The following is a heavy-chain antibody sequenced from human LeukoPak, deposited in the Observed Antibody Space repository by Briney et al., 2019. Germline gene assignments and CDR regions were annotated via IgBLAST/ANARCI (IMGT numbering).Heavy chain of an antibody. CDR2: VSYSGSP. D-gene: IGHD4-11*01. J-gene: IGHJ4*02. CDR3: ARPLTGYSNSFVF. Sequence: PSETLSLTCTVSGGSIRSSSYYWGWIRQPPGKGLEWLGSVSYSGSPYYNPSLKSRVTISIDTSNNQFSLRLTSVTAADTAVYYCARPLTGYSNSFVFWGQGALVTVSS. CDR1: GGSIRSSSYY. V-gene: IGHV4-39*01.